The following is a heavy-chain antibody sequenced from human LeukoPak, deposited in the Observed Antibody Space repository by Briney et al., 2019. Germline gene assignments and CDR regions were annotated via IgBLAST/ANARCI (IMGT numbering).Heavy chain of an antibody. J-gene: IGHJ4*02. CDR3: ATTYYYDNRGYYYDNDY. Sequence: SETLSLTCTVSGGSISSGSYYWSWIRQPAGKGLEWIGRIYTSGSTNYNPSLKSRVTISVDTSKNQFSLKLSSVTAADTAVYYCATTYYYDNRGYYYDNDYWGQGTLVTVSS. CDR1: GGSISSGSYY. D-gene: IGHD3-22*01. CDR2: IYTSGST. V-gene: IGHV4-61*02.